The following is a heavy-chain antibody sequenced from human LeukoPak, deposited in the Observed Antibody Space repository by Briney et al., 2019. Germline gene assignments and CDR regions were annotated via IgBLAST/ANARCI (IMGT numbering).Heavy chain of an antibody. J-gene: IGHJ4*02. CDR2: IKGGSGGT. D-gene: IGHD4-17*01. V-gene: IGHV3-23*01. Sequence: QAGGSLRLSCAAPAFTFSGFALSWVRQAPGKGLEWVSTIKGGSGGTYYADSVKGRFTVSRDISKNMLYLQMNSLRVEDTAVYYCATNTGFDLWGQGTLVTVSS. CDR3: ATNTGFDL. CDR1: AFTFSGFA.